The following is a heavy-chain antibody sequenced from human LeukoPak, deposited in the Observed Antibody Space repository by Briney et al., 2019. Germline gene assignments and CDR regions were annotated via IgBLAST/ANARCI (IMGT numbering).Heavy chain of an antibody. Sequence: SETLSLTCTVSGGSINSYYWSWIRQPPGKGLQWIGCIHYSGSTNYNPSLKSRVTISVDTSKNQFSLKLSSVTAADTAVYYCAKTTMVRGTYYMDVWGKGTTVTISS. CDR1: GGSINSYY. J-gene: IGHJ6*03. V-gene: IGHV4-59*01. CDR2: IHYSGST. CDR3: AKTTMVRGTYYMDV. D-gene: IGHD3-10*01.